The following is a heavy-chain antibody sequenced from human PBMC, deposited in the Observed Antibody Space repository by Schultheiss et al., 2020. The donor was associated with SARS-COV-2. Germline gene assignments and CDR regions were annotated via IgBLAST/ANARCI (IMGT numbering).Heavy chain of an antibody. CDR1: GFTFSSYS. D-gene: IGHD6-19*01. CDR2: ISSSSSYI. CDR3: ARDGGQWGSNDY. Sequence: GGSLRLSCAASGFTFSSYSMNWVRQAPGKGLEWVSSISSSSSYIYYADSVKGRFTISRDNAKNSLYLQMNSLRAEDTAVYYCARDGGQWGSNDYWGQGTLVTVSS. J-gene: IGHJ4*02. V-gene: IGHV3-21*01.